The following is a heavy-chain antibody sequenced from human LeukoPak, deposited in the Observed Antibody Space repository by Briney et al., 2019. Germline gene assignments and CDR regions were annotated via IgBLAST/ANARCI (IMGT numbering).Heavy chain of an antibody. D-gene: IGHD6-13*01. CDR2: IYTSGST. CDR1: GGSISSYY. J-gene: IGHJ4*02. CDR3: ARGRYLTTGGGAAAGFLDY. V-gene: IGHV4-4*07. Sequence: PSETLSLTCTVSGGSISSYYWSWIQQPAGKGLEWIGRIYTSGSTNYNPSLKSRVTISVDTSQKQFSLRLSSVTAADTAVYYCARGRYLTTGGGAAAGFLDYWGQGTLVTVSS.